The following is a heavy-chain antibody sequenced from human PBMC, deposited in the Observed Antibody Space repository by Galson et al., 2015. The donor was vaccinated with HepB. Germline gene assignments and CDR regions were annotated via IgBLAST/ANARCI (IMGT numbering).Heavy chain of an antibody. J-gene: IGHJ6*02. V-gene: IGHV1-46*01. Sequence: SVKVSCKASGYTFTSYYMHWVRQAPGQGLEWMGIINPSGGSTSYAQKFQGRVTMTRDTSTSTVYMELSSLRSEDTAVYYCARDRGRERKTGEDAAYGMDVWGQGTTVTVSS. CDR1: GYTFTSYY. CDR3: ARDRGRERKTGEDAAYGMDV. D-gene: IGHD5-24*01. CDR2: INPSGGST.